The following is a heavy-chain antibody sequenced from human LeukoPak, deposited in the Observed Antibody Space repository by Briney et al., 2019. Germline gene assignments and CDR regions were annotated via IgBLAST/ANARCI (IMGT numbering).Heavy chain of an antibody. V-gene: IGHV1-69*04. CDR1: GGTFSSYA. J-gene: IGHJ4*02. CDR3: ARSGRDGYNKRAFDY. CDR2: IIPILGIA. Sequence: GASVKVSCKASGGTFSSYAISWVRQAPGQGLEWMGRIIPILGIANYAQKFRGRVTITADKSTSTAYMELSSLRSEDTAVYYCARSGRDGYNKRAFDYWGQGTLVTVSS. D-gene: IGHD5-12*01.